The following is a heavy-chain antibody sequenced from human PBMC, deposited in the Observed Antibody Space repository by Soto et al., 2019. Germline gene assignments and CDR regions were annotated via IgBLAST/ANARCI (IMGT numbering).Heavy chain of an antibody. Sequence: EVQLLESGRGLVRPGGSLRLSCAASGFSFTNYAMSWVRQAPGKGLEWLSAISVSGETTYYAESVRGRFTISRDNSRATVFLQMSNLRAEDTALYYCAKEQWLIQGHFDYWGQGSLVTVSS. V-gene: IGHV3-23*01. CDR3: AKEQWLIQGHFDY. D-gene: IGHD5-18*01. CDR2: ISVSGETT. CDR1: GFSFTNYA. J-gene: IGHJ4*02.